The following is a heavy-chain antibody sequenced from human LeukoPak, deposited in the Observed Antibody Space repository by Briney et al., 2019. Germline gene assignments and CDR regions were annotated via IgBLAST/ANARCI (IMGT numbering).Heavy chain of an antibody. CDR2: ISGSGGST. J-gene: IGHJ4*02. CDR1: GFTFSSYA. CDR3: AKPSYDFWSGYSARDY. Sequence: GGSLSRYCAASGFTFSSYAMSWLRQAPGLGLEWVSAISGSGGSTSYADSVKVRITISTDNSKNTLYLQMNSLRAEDTAVYYCAKPSYDFWSGYSARDYWGQGTLVTVSS. D-gene: IGHD3-3*01. V-gene: IGHV3-23*01.